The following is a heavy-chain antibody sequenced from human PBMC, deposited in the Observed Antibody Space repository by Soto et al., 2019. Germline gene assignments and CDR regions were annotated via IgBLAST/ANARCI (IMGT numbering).Heavy chain of an antibody. CDR2: ISYDGSNK. CDR3: ARDDAQYDFWSGYYNLDH. J-gene: IGHJ4*02. D-gene: IGHD3-3*01. Sequence: QVQLVESGGGVVQPGRSLRLSCAASGFTFSSYAMHWVRQAPGKGLEWVAVISYDGSNKYYADSVKGRFTISRDNSKNTLYLQMNSLRAEDTAVYYCARDDAQYDFWSGYYNLDHWGQGTLVTVSS. V-gene: IGHV3-30-3*01. CDR1: GFTFSSYA.